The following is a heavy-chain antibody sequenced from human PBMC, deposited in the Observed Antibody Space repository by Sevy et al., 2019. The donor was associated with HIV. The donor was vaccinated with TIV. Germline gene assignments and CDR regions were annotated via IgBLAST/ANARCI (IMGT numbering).Heavy chain of an antibody. CDR2: ISYAGSSK. V-gene: IGHV3-30*18. D-gene: IGHD3-3*01. CDR1: GFNFSSYA. Sequence: GGSLRLSCAASGFNFSSYAMHWVRQAPGKGLEWVAVISYAGSSKYYGYSVKGRFTISRDNSKNTLFLQIDSLRAEDTAVYYCAKESGSYYDFWSGHDAFDIWGQGTMVTVSS. CDR3: AKESGSYYDFWSGHDAFDI. J-gene: IGHJ3*02.